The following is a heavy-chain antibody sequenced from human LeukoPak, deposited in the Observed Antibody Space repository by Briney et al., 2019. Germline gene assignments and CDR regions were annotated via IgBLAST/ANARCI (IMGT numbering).Heavy chain of an antibody. Sequence: GESLKISCQGSGYNFPDYWIGWVRQMPGKGLEWLGIIFPGDSPADSHTAYSPSFQGQVTISVDKSITTAYLQWSGLKASDTAMYYCASATGIALRPPYWGQGTLVTVSS. V-gene: IGHV5-51*01. D-gene: IGHD6-6*01. J-gene: IGHJ4*02. CDR3: ASATGIALRPPY. CDR2: IFPGDSPADSHT. CDR1: GYNFPDYW.